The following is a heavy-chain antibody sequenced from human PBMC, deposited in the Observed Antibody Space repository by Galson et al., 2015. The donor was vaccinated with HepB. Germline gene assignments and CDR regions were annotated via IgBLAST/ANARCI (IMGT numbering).Heavy chain of an antibody. CDR2: IYPLDSDS. D-gene: IGHD4-17*01. V-gene: IGHV5-51*03. CDR1: GYKFPSYW. J-gene: IGHJ2*01. CDR3: ARGPTTVTRGYFDL. Sequence: QSGAEVKKPGESLRISCKVSGYKFPSYWIGWVCQTPGKGLEWIGSIYPLDSDSTYSPSFRGHVTISVDRSLSTAYLRWTSLKASDTAIYYCARGPTTVTRGYFDLWGRGTPVRVSP.